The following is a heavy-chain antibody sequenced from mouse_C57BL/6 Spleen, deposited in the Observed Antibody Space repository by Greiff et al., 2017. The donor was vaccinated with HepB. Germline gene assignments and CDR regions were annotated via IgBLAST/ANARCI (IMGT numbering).Heavy chain of an antibody. CDR3: ARDGSLGRGDYFDY. D-gene: IGHD4-1*01. CDR2: ISDGGSYT. Sequence: EVQGVESGGGLVKPGGSLKLSCAASGFTFSSYAMSWVRQTPEKRLEWVATISDGGSYTYYPDNVKGRFTISRDNAKNNLYLQMSHLKSEDTAMYYCARDGSLGRGDYFDYWGQGTTLTVSS. V-gene: IGHV5-4*01. J-gene: IGHJ2*01. CDR1: GFTFSSYA.